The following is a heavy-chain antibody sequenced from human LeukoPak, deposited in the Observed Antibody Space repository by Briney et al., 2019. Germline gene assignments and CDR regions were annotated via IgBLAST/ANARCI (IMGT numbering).Heavy chain of an antibody. V-gene: IGHV1-24*01. J-gene: IGHJ3*02. Sequence: ASVKVSCKVSGYTLTELSMHWVRQAPGKGLEWMGGFDPEDGETIYAQKFQGRVTMTEDTSTDTAYMELSSLRSEDTAVYYCATGISPIAAAGTGDAFDIWGQGTMVTVSS. D-gene: IGHD6-13*01. CDR1: GYTLTELS. CDR2: FDPEDGET. CDR3: ATGISPIAAAGTGDAFDI.